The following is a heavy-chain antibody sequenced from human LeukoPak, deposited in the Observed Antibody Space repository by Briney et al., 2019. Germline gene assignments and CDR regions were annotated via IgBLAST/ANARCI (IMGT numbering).Heavy chain of an antibody. V-gene: IGHV3-30*04. J-gene: IGHJ6*04. D-gene: IGHD6-19*01. CDR2: ISYDGSNK. Sequence: PGRSLRLSCAASGFTFSSYAMHWVRQAPGKGLEWVAVISYDGSNKYYADSVKGRFTISRDYSKNTLYLQMNSLRAEDTAVYYCAGGAGINYYYGMDVWGKGTTVTVSS. CDR1: GFTFSSYA. CDR3: AGGAGINYYYGMDV.